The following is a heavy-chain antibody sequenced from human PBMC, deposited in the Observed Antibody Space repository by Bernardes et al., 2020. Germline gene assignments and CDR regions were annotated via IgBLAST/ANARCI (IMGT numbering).Heavy chain of an antibody. CDR3: ARGKIQLWLPPMDY. D-gene: IGHD5-18*01. J-gene: IGHJ4*02. V-gene: IGHV3-21*01. Sequence: GGYLRLSCAASGFTVSSYSMNWVRQAPGKGLEWVSSISSSSSYIYYADSVKGRFTISRDNAKNSLYLQMNSLRAEDTAVYYCARGKIQLWLPPMDYWGQGTLVTVSS. CDR2: ISSSSSYI. CDR1: GFTVSSYS.